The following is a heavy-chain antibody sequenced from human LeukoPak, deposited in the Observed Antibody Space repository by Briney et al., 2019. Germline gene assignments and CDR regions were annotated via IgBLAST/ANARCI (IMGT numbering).Heavy chain of an antibody. Sequence: GGSLRLSCAASGFTFSSYWMHWVRQAPEKGLLWVSRINSDGSSTSYADSVKGRFTISRDNAKNTQYLQMNSRRAEDTAVYFCARGGYNWNDPAGYFYYYYYMDVWGKGTTVTVSS. CDR2: INSDGSST. V-gene: IGHV3-74*01. D-gene: IGHD1-20*01. CDR3: ARGGYNWNDPAGYFYYYYYMDV. CDR1: GFTFSSYW. J-gene: IGHJ6*03.